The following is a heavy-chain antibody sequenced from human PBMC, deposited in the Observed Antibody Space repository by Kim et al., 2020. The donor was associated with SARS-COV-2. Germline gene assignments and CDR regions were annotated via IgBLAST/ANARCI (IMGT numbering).Heavy chain of an antibody. D-gene: IGHD3-9*01. CDR2: INTNTGNP. CDR3: ARDSMGLGAYFDWLRWFDP. J-gene: IGHJ5*02. CDR1: GYTFTSYA. Sequence: ASVKVSCKASGYTFTSYAMNWVRQAPGQGLEWMGWINTNTGNPTYAQGFTGRFVFSLDTSVCTAYLQISSLKAEDTAVYYCARDSMGLGAYFDWLRWFDPWGQGTLVTVSS. V-gene: IGHV7-4-1*02.